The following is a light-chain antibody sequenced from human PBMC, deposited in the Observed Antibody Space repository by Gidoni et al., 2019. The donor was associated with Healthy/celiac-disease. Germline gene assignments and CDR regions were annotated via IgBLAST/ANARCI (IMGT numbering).Light chain of an antibody. Sequence: AIQLTQSPSSLPSSVGDRVTITCRASQGISSALAWYQQKPGKAPKLLIYDASSLESGVPSRFSGSGSGADFPLTISSLQPEDFATYYCQQFNSYPLTFGQGTRLEIK. CDR3: QQFNSYPLT. CDR2: DAS. J-gene: IGKJ5*01. CDR1: QGISSA. V-gene: IGKV1-13*02.